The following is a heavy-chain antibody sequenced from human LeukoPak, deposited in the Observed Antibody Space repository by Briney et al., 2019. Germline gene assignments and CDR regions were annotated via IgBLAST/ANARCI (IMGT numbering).Heavy chain of an antibody. Sequence: GGSPRLSCAASGFTFSSFAMSWVRQAPGKGLEWVSGISDSGASTYYPDSVKGRFTISRDNSKNMLYLQMNSLRADDTAVYYCAIAKGPVDIVVAATGVFGYWGQGTLVTVSS. CDR3: AIAKGPVDIVVAATGVFGY. V-gene: IGHV3-23*01. D-gene: IGHD6-19*01. J-gene: IGHJ4*02. CDR1: GFTFSSFA. CDR2: ISDSGAST.